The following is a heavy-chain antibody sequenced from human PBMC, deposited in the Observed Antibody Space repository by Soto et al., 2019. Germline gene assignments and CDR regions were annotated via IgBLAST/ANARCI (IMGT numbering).Heavy chain of an antibody. D-gene: IGHD2-21*02. V-gene: IGHV4-39*01. Sequence: KSSETLSLTCTVSGGSISSSSYFWGWIRQPPGKGLEWIGSIYYSGSTYYNPSLKSRVTVSVDTSKNQFSLKLSSVTAADTAVYYCARHPSDFWFDPWGQGTLVTVSS. CDR2: IYYSGST. J-gene: IGHJ5*02. CDR1: GGSISSSSYF. CDR3: ARHPSDFWFDP.